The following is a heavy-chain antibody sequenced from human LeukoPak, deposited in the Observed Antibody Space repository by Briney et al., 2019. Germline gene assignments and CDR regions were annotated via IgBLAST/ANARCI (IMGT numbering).Heavy chain of an antibody. CDR3: ATAENYRFDY. CDR1: EFTFSSLW. Sequence: PGGSLRLSCVVSEFTFSSLWMHWVRQAPGQGLVWVSRINTDGTTTNYADSVKGRFTISRDNAKNTLYLQMNRLRADDTAVYYCATAENYRFDYWGQGTLVTVSS. CDR2: INTDGTTT. J-gene: IGHJ4*02. D-gene: IGHD5-24*01. V-gene: IGHV3-74*01.